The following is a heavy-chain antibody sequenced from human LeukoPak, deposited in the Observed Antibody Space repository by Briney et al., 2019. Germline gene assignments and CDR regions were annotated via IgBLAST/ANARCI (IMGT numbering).Heavy chain of an antibody. D-gene: IGHD3-3*01. CDR2: MNPNSGNT. Sequence: ASVKVSCKASGYTFTSYDINCVRQATGQGLEWMGWMNPNSGNTGYAQKFQGRVTMTRNTSISTAYMELSSLRSEDTAVYYCARGDVRENWFDPWGQGTLVTVSS. V-gene: IGHV1-8*01. CDR1: GYTFTSYD. J-gene: IGHJ5*02. CDR3: ARGDVRENWFDP.